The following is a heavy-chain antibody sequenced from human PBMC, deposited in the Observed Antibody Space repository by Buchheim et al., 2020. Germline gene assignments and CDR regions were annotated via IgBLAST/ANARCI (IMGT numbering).Heavy chain of an antibody. Sequence: QVQLVESGGGVVQPGRSLRLSCAASGFTFSSYGMHWVRQAPGKGLEWVAVISYDGSNKYYADSVKGRFTISRDNSKNTLYLQMNSLRAEDTAVYYCARSIAVAGTFDYWGQGTL. D-gene: IGHD6-19*01. V-gene: IGHV3-30*19. CDR1: GFTFSSYG. CDR3: ARSIAVAGTFDY. CDR2: ISYDGSNK. J-gene: IGHJ4*02.